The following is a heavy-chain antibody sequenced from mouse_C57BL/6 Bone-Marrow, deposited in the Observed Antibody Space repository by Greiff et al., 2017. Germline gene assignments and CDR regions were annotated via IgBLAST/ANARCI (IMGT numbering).Heavy chain of an antibody. Sequence: QVQLKQSGAELVRPGTSVKVSCKASGYAFTNYLIDWVKQRPGQGLEWIGVINPGSGGTNYNEKFKGKATLTADKSSSTAYMQLSSLTSEDSAVYFCARSKGWDAWFAYWGQGTMVPGSA. CDR2: INPGSGGT. J-gene: IGHJ3*01. D-gene: IGHD3-3*01. V-gene: IGHV1-54*01. CDR3: ARSKGWDAWFAY. CDR1: GYAFTNYL.